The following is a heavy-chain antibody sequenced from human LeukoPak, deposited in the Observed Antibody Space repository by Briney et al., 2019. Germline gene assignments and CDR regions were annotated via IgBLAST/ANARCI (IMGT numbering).Heavy chain of an antibody. CDR1: GGSISSGGYS. D-gene: IGHD3-10*01. CDR2: INHSGST. J-gene: IGHJ3*02. V-gene: IGHV4-30-2*01. CDR3: ARTRITMVRGVATDAFDI. Sequence: PSETLSLTCAVSGGSISSGGYSWSWIRQPPGKGLEWIGEINHSGSTNYNPSLKSRVTISVDTSKNQFSLKLSSVTAADTAVYYCARTRITMVRGVATDAFDIWGQGTMVTVSS.